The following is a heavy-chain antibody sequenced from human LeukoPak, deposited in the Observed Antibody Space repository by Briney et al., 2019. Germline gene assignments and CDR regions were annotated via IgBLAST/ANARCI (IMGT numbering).Heavy chain of an antibody. CDR1: GYDFSSSA. CDR2: INTGNGNP. J-gene: IGHJ4*02. V-gene: IGHV1-3*04. CDR3: ARDPPHLCSSTSCFGDY. Sequence: GASVKVSCKASGYDFSSSAIHWVRQAPGQRLEWMGWINTGNGNPKYSQRFQGRVTITRDTSANTAYMELRSLRSDDTAVYYCARDPPHLCSSTSCFGDYWGQGTLVTVSS. D-gene: IGHD2-2*01.